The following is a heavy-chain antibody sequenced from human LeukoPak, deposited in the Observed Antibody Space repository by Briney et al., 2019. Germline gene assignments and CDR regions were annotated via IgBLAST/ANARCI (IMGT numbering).Heavy chain of an antibody. Sequence: KPSETLSLTCAVYGGSFSGYYWSWIRQPPGKGLEWVSYISSSGSTIYYADSVKGRFTISRDNAKNSLYLQMNSLRAEDTAVYYCARARGLLLWFGESDYYFDYWGQGTLVTVSS. D-gene: IGHD3-10*01. CDR3: ARARGLLLWFGESDYYFDY. CDR2: ISSSGSTI. CDR1: GGSFSGYY. J-gene: IGHJ4*02. V-gene: IGHV3-11*04.